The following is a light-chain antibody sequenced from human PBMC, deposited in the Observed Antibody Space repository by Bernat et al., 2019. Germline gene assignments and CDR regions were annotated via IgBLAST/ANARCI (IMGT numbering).Light chain of an antibody. CDR3: MQALQTPYT. J-gene: IGKJ2*01. CDR2: LGS. Sequence: DIVMTQSPLSLPVTPGEPASISCRSSQSLLHSNGYKYLDWYLQKPGQSPRLLIYLGSNRASGVPDRFSGSGSGRDFTLTISRVEADDVGVYYCMQALQTPYTFGQGTKLEIK. V-gene: IGKV2-28*01. CDR1: QSLLHSNGYKY.